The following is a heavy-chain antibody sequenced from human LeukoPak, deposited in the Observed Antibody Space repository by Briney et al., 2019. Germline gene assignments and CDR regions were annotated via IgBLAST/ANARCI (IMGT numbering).Heavy chain of an antibody. V-gene: IGHV3-21*01. CDR1: GFTFSSYS. Sequence: GGSLRLSCAASGFTFSSYSMNWVRQAPGKGLEWVSSISSSSSYIYYADSVKGRFTISRENAKNSLYLQMNSLRAEDTAVYYCARVDSSGYYLVGACDIWGQGTMVTVSS. CDR3: ARVDSSGYYLVGACDI. J-gene: IGHJ3*02. CDR2: ISSSSSYI. D-gene: IGHD3-22*01.